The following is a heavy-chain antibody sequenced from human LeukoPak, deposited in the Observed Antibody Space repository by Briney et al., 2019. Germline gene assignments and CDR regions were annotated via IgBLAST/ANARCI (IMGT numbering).Heavy chain of an antibody. V-gene: IGHV3-23*01. CDR1: GFTFSTYA. CDR2: ISGSGGTT. D-gene: IGHD2-21*02. Sequence: GGSLRLSCAASGFTFSTYAMNWVRQAPVKGLEWVSGISGSGGTTYYADSVQGRFTISRDNSKKTVFLQMNSLRAEDTAVYYCAKGDAVTAIFPLDYWGQGTLVIVSS. CDR3: AKGDAVTAIFPLDY. J-gene: IGHJ4*02.